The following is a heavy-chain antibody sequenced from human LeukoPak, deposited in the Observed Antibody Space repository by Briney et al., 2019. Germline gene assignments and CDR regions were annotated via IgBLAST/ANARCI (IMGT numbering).Heavy chain of an antibody. CDR3: ATAKVFCSGGSCRNYYFDY. CDR2: FDPEDGET. CDR1: GYTLTELS. D-gene: IGHD2-15*01. J-gene: IGHJ4*02. Sequence: ASVKVSCKVSGYTLTELSMHWVRQAPGKGLVWMGGFDPEDGETIYAQKFQGRVTMTEDTSTDTAYMELSSLRSEDTAVYYCATAKVFCSGGSCRNYYFDYWGQGTLVTVSS. V-gene: IGHV1-24*01.